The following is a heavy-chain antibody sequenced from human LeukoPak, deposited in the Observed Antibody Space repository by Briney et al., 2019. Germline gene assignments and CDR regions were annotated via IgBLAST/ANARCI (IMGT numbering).Heavy chain of an antibody. CDR3: AREAPGGVVVPAAFDY. CDR1: GFTFSSYE. J-gene: IGHJ4*02. V-gene: IGHV3-48*03. Sequence: GGSLRLSCAASGFTFSSYEMNWVRRAPGKGLEWVSYISSGSNTIYYADSVKGRFTISRDNAKNSLYLQMNSLRAEDTAVYYCAREAPGGVVVPAAFDYWGQGTLVTVSS. D-gene: IGHD2-2*01. CDR2: ISSGSNTI.